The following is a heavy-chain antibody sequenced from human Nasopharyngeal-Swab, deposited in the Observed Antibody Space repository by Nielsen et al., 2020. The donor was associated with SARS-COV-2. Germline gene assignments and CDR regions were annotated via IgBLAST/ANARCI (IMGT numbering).Heavy chain of an antibody. V-gene: IGHV3-30-3*01. CDR2: ISYDGSNK. CDR3: ARAFGGGYYYGMDV. D-gene: IGHD3-10*01. Sequence: GESLKISCAASGLTFSSYAMHWVRQDPGKGLEWVAVISYDGSNKYYADSVKGRFTISRDNSKNTLYLQMNSLRAEDTAVYYCARAFGGGYYYGMDVWGQGTTVTVSS. CDR1: GLTFSSYA. J-gene: IGHJ6*02.